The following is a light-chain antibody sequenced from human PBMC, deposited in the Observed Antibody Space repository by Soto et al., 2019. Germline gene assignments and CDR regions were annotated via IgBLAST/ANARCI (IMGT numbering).Light chain of an antibody. J-gene: IGKJ2*01. CDR2: AAS. Sequence: EIVLTQSPGTLSLSPGERATLSCRASQSVSSSYLAWYQQKPGQPPRLLIYAASSRATGIPDRFSGSRSGTDFTLTISRLDPADFAVYYCQQYDNSPYTFGQGTKLEIK. V-gene: IGKV3-20*01. CDR1: QSVSSSY. CDR3: QQYDNSPYT.